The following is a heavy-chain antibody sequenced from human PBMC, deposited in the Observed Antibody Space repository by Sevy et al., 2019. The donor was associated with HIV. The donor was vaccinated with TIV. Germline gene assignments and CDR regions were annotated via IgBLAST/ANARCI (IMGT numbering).Heavy chain of an antibody. V-gene: IGHV3-30*02. CDR3: AKNTAAVGVGGFDY. CDR2: IQFDGSSQ. J-gene: IGHJ4*02. Sequence: GSLRLSCAASGFTFSYSGMHWVRQAPGKGLEWVTFIQFDGSSQYYAESVKGRFTILRDNTKNTLYLQMNSLGRDDTAVYYCAKNTAAVGVGGFDYWGQGALVTVSS. CDR1: GFTFSYSG. D-gene: IGHD2-8*02.